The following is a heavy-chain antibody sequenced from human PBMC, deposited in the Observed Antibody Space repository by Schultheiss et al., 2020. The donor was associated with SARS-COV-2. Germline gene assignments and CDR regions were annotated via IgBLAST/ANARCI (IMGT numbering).Heavy chain of an antibody. CDR3: AGARYGPFDI. J-gene: IGHJ3*02. CDR2: ISYDGSNK. CDR1: GFTFSSYA. V-gene: IGHV3-30*07. Sequence: GSLRLSCAASGFTFSSYAMHWVRQAPGKGLEWVAVISYDGSNKYYADSVKGRFTISRDNSKNTLYLQMNSLRAEDTAVYYCAGARYGPFDIWGQGTMVTVSS. D-gene: IGHD1-1*01.